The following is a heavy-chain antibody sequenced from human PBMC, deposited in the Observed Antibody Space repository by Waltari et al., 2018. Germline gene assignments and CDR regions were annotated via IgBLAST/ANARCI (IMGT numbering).Heavy chain of an antibody. CDR1: GRSISRHY. V-gene: IGHV4-59*11. CDR3: ARGGYYYDSSGYYYY. Sequence: QVQLQESGPGLVKPSETLSLTCPVSGRSISRHYWSWIRQPPGKGLEWIGYIYYSGSTNYNPSLKSRVTISVDTSKNQFSLKLSSVTAADTAVYYCARGGYYYDSSGYYYYWGQGTLVTVSS. CDR2: IYYSGST. J-gene: IGHJ4*02. D-gene: IGHD3-22*01.